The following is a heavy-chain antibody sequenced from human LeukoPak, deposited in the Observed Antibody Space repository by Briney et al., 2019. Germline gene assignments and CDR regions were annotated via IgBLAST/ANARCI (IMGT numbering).Heavy chain of an antibody. V-gene: IGHV4-59*01. CDR1: GDSISGYY. J-gene: IGHJ3*02. CDR2: MYYIGSA. CDR3: ARSLKSNSRDTFDI. D-gene: IGHD2/OR15-2a*01. Sequence: SETLSLTCTVSGDSISGYYWSWIRQPPGKGLEWIGQMYYIGSAKYNPSLKSRATTSVDTSKNQFSLKLTSVTAADTALYYCARSLKSNSRDTFDIWGQGTMVTVSS.